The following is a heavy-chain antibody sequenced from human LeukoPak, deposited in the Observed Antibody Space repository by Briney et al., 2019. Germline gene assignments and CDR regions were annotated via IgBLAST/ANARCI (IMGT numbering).Heavy chain of an antibody. CDR3: AAGIAVAGTSGFDY. Sequence: PGGSLRLSCAASGFTFSSYGMHWVRQAPGKGLERVAVISYDGSNKYYADSVKGRFTISRDNSKNTLYLQMNSLRAEDTAVYYCAAGIAVAGTSGFDYWGQGTLVTVSS. CDR2: ISYDGSNK. D-gene: IGHD6-19*01. CDR1: GFTFSSYG. V-gene: IGHV3-30*03. J-gene: IGHJ4*02.